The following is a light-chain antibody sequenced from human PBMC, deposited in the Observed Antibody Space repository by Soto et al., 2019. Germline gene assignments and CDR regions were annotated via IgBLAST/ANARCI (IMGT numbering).Light chain of an antibody. CDR1: SSDVGSYNL. CDR3: CSSEGSSTSLV. V-gene: IGLV2-23*02. Sequence: QSALTQPASVSGSPGQSITISCTGTSSDVGSYNLVSWYQQHPGKAPKLMIYEVSMRPSGVSNRFSGSKSDNTASLTISGLQAEDEADYYCCSSEGSSTSLVFGGGTKLTVL. J-gene: IGLJ2*01. CDR2: EVS.